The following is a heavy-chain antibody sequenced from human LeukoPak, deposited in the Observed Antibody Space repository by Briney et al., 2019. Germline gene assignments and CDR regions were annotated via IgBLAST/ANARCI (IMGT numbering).Heavy chain of an antibody. V-gene: IGHV2-5*02. CDR2: IYWDADK. D-gene: IGHD4-23*01. J-gene: IGHJ4*02. CDR1: GFSLSTTGVG. Sequence: SGPTLVKPTQTLKLTCTFSGFSLSTTGVGVGWIRQPPGKALGWLALIYWDADKRYNSSLKRRLTIIKDTSKNQVVLTLTDLDPLDTATYYCAYTSTVVTPFDSWGQGILVTVSS. CDR3: AYTSTVVTPFDS.